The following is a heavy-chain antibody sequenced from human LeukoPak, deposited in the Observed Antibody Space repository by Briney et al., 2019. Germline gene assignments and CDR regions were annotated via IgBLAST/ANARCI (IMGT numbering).Heavy chain of an antibody. D-gene: IGHD6-19*01. Sequence: PGGSLRLSCAASGFTFNNFAISWVRQAPGKGLEWVSAISGSGGSTYYADSVKGRFTISRDNSKNTLYLQMNSLRAEDTAVYYCAKAIAVAESWFDPWGQGTLVTVSS. CDR2: ISGSGGST. CDR1: GFTFNNFA. J-gene: IGHJ5*02. CDR3: AKAIAVAESWFDP. V-gene: IGHV3-23*01.